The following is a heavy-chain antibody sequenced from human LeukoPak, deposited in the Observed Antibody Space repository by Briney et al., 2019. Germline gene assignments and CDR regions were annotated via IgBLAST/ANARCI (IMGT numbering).Heavy chain of an antibody. CDR1: GFTFSSYG. J-gene: IGHJ4*02. V-gene: IGHV3-30*02. CDR2: IRYDGSNK. Sequence: GGSLRLSCAASGFTFSSYGMHWVRQAPGKGLEWVAFIRYDGSNKYYADSVKGRFTISRDNAKNSVYLQMNSLRAEDAAVYYCARAGLLWFGVDYWGRGTLVTVSS. CDR3: ARAGLLWFGVDY. D-gene: IGHD3-10*01.